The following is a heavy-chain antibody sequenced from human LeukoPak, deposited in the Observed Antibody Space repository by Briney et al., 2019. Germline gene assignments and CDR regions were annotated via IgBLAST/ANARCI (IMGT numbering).Heavy chain of an antibody. CDR2: ISGSGGDT. D-gene: IGHD6-13*01. J-gene: IGHJ4*02. CDR3: AKNIIAAAGMMDY. V-gene: IGHV3-23*01. Sequence: GGSLRLSCAASGFTFSSYAMSWVRQAPGKGLGWVSVISGSGGDTYYADSVKGRFTISRDNSKNTLYLQMNTLRAGDTAVYYCAKNIIAAAGMMDYWGQGTLVTVSS. CDR1: GFTFSSYA.